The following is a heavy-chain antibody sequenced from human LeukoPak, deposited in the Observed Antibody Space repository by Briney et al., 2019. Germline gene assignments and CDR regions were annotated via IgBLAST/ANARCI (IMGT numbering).Heavy chain of an antibody. CDR2: ISSGSSTI. Sequence: GGSLRLSCAASGFTFSSYSMNWVRQAPGKGLEWVSYISSGSSTIYYADSVKGRFTLSRDNAKNSLYLQMNSLRDEDTAVYYCARDNLTPYWYFDLWGRGTLVTVSS. CDR1: GFTFSSYS. D-gene: IGHD4-23*01. CDR3: ARDNLTPYWYFDL. J-gene: IGHJ2*01. V-gene: IGHV3-48*02.